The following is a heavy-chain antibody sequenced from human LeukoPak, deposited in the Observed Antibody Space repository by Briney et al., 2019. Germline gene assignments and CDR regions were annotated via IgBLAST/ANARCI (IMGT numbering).Heavy chain of an antibody. CDR1: GGSISTITFY. V-gene: IGHV4-39*07. CDR2: IYYSASI. J-gene: IGHJ4*02. Sequence: SETLSLTCTVSGGSISTITFYWGWVRQSPEKGLEWLATIYYSASIYYSPSLKSRLTISIDTSKNQISLKLNSVTAADTAVYYCARDGVGDNGYFDYWGQGTLVTVSS. D-gene: IGHD4-17*01. CDR3: ARDGVGDNGYFDY.